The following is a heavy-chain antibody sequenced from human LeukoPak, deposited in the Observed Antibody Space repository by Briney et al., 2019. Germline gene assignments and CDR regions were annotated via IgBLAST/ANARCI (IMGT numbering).Heavy chain of an antibody. V-gene: IGHV3-74*01. CDR1: GFAFSSYW. CDR3: ARDRLNSYFDFWSGQNYPDAFDI. Sequence: GGSLRLSCATSGFAFSSYWMHWVRQAPGKGLVWVSRMDSDGSSINYADSVKGRFTISRDNAKNTLYLQMNSLRVEDTAVYYCARDRLNSYFDFWSGQNYPDAFDIWGQGTVVTVSS. D-gene: IGHD3-3*01. J-gene: IGHJ3*02. CDR2: MDSDGSSI.